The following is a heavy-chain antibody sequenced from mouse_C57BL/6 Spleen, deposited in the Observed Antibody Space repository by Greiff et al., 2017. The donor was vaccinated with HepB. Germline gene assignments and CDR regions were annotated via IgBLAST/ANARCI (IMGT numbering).Heavy chain of an antibody. CDR2: ISSGGSYT. CDR3: ARHEGGKEAMDY. CDR1: GFTFSSYG. D-gene: IGHD1-1*02. Sequence: EVMLVESGGDLVKPGGSLKLSCAASGFTFSSYGMSWVRQTPDKRLEWVATISSGGSYTYYPDSVKGRFTISRDNAKNTLYLQMSSLKSEDTAMYYCARHEGGKEAMDYWGQGTSVTVSS. J-gene: IGHJ4*01. V-gene: IGHV5-6*01.